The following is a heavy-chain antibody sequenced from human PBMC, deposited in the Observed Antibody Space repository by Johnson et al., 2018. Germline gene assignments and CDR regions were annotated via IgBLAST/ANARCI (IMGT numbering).Heavy chain of an antibody. CDR1: GFTFSSYG. CDR3: ARAQDAAMVYDAFDI. Sequence: QVQLQQSGGGVVQPGRSLRLSCAASGFTFSSYGMHWVRQAPGKGLEWVAVIWYDGSNKYYADSVKGRFTIPRDNSKNTLDLQMNSLRAEDTAVYYCARAQDAAMVYDAFDIWGQGTMVTVAS. V-gene: IGHV3-33*01. D-gene: IGHD5-18*01. CDR2: IWYDGSNK. J-gene: IGHJ3*02.